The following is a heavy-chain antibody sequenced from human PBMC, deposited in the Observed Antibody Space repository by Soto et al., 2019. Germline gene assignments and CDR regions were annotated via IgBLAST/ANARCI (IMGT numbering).Heavy chain of an antibody. D-gene: IGHD1-26*01. J-gene: IGHJ4*02. CDR3: ATPPGGVGATVGGSDVDY. V-gene: IGHV4-39*01. CDR2: IYYSGST. CDR1: GGSISSSSYY. Sequence: QLQLQESGPGLVKPSETLSLTCTVSGGSISSSSYYWGWIRQPPGKGLEWIGSIYYSGSTYYNPSLKSRVTISVETSMNQFSLKLSSVTAADTAVYYCATPPGGVGATVGGSDVDYWGQGTLVTVSS.